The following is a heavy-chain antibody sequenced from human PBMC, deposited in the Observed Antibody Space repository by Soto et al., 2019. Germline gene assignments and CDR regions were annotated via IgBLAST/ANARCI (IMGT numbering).Heavy chain of an antibody. CDR1: GGSISSGGYY. V-gene: IGHV4-31*03. D-gene: IGHD1-26*01. Sequence: QVQLQESGPGLVKPSQTLSLTCTVSGGSISSGGYYWSWIRQHPGKGLEWIGYIYYSGSTYYNPSLQSRVPISVDTSKHQFSLKLSSVTAADTAVYYCARATSGSYPYWGQGTLVTVSS. CDR3: ARATSGSYPY. CDR2: IYYSGST. J-gene: IGHJ4*02.